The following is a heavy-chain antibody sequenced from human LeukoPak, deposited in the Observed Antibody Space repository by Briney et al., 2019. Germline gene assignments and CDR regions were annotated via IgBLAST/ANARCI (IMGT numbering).Heavy chain of an antibody. CDR3: AGVAPSITMIVDAFDI. V-gene: IGHV4-61*02. CDR2: FYTSGST. CDR1: GGSISSGSYS. Sequence: SQTLSLTCTVSGGSISSGSYSWSWIRQPAGKGLEWIGRFYTSGSTNYNPSLKSRVTISVDTSKNQFSLKLSSVTAADTAVYYCAGVAPSITMIVDAFDIWGQGTMVTVSS. J-gene: IGHJ3*02. D-gene: IGHD3-22*01.